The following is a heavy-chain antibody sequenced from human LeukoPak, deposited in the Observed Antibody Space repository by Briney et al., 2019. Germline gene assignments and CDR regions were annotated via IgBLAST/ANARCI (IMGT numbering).Heavy chain of an antibody. CDR1: GFTFSTYW. D-gene: IGHD2-8*02. Sequence: GGSLRLSCAASGFTFSTYWMHWVRQAPGKGLVWVSGIRGDESKTTYADSVKGRFTISRDNAKNTLYLQMNSLRAEDTAVYYCARDTVSPFDNWGQGALVTVSS. CDR3: ARDTVSPFDN. J-gene: IGHJ4*02. CDR2: IRGDESKT. V-gene: IGHV3-74*01.